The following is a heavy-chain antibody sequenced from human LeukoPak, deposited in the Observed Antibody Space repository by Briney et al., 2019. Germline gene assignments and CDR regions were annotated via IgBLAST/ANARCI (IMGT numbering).Heavy chain of an antibody. CDR2: ISGSGGTT. CDR3: ARGDCSSTSCSSTPKNWFDP. D-gene: IGHD2-2*01. Sequence: GGSLRLSCAASGFTFSNYAMSWVRQAPGKGLEWVSAISGSGGTTYYADSVKGRFTISRDNSMNTLYLQMNSLRAEDTAVFYCARGDCSSTSCSSTPKNWFDPWGQGILVSVSS. CDR1: GFTFSNYA. V-gene: IGHV3-23*01. J-gene: IGHJ5*02.